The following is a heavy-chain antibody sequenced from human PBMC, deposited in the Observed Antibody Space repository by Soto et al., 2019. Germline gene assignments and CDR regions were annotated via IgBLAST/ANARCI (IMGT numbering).Heavy chain of an antibody. D-gene: IGHD1-1*01. J-gene: IGHJ5*02. V-gene: IGHV4-30-4*01. CDR2: IYYSGST. CDR3: ARGRISQSAGGWFDP. CDR1: GGSISSGDYY. Sequence: SETLSLTCTVSGGSISSGDYYWSWIRQPPGKGLEWIGYIYYSGSTYYNPSLKSRVTISVDTSKNQFSLKLSSVTAADTAVYYCARGRISQSAGGWFDPWGQGTLVTVSS.